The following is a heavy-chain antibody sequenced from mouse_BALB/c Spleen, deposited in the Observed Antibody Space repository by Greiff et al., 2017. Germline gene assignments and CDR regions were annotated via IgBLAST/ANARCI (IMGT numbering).Heavy chain of an antibody. Sequence: EVQVVESGGDLVKPGGSLKLSCAASGFTFSSYGMSWVRQTPDKRLEWVATISSGGSYTYYPDSVKGRFTISRDNAKNTLYLQMSSLKSEDTAMYYCARHGGYDVFAYWGQGTLVTVSA. CDR3: ARHGGYDVFAY. CDR2: ISSGGSYT. J-gene: IGHJ3*01. CDR1: GFTFSSYG. V-gene: IGHV5-6*01. D-gene: IGHD2-2*01.